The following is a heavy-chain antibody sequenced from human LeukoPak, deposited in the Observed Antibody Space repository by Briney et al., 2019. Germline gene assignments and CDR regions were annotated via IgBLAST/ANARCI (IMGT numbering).Heavy chain of an antibody. D-gene: IGHD2-2*01. V-gene: IGHV3-21*04. Sequence: GGSLRLSCAASGFTLSSYTVNWIRQAPGKGLEWVSSISGSSYYIYYADSVRGRFTISRDNAKNSAYLQMNSLRAEDTAVYYCARRQYQLLRAGAFEIWGQGTMVTVSS. CDR3: ARRQYQLLRAGAFEI. J-gene: IGHJ3*02. CDR2: ISGSSYYI. CDR1: GFTLSSYT.